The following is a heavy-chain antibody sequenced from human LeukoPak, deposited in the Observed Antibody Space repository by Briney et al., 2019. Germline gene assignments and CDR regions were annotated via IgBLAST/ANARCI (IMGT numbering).Heavy chain of an antibody. V-gene: IGHV3-21*01. CDR2: IGSSTSCI. D-gene: IGHD6-13*01. Sequence: KTGGSLRLSCAASGFTLSTYNMNWVRQVPGKGLEWVSSIGSSTSCIYYADSVKGRFTISRDNVQNSLYLQMNSLRAEDTAVYYCARVGISYSSNRYLDYWGQGTLVTVSS. CDR3: ARVGISYSSNRYLDY. CDR1: GFTLSTYN. J-gene: IGHJ4*02.